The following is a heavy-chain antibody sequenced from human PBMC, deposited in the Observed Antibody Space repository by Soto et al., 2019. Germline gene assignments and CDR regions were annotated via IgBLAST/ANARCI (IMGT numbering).Heavy chain of an antibody. CDR2: ILVGGST. Sequence: GGSLRLSCAVPGFICSSYDKSWVRQAPGKGLEWVSTILVGGSTHYEDSVKGRFTISRDTSKNTVYLQMNSLTAGDTAVYYCAKATATGGGAFEIYGQGTMVTVSS. J-gene: IGHJ3*02. V-gene: IGHV3-23*01. CDR1: GFICSSYD. D-gene: IGHD2-8*02. CDR3: AKATATGGGAFEI.